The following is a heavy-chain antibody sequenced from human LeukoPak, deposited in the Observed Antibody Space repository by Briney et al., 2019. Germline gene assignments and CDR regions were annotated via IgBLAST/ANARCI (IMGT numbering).Heavy chain of an antibody. CDR2: ISGSGGST. CDR1: GFTFSSYA. D-gene: IGHD5-12*01. Sequence: PGGSLRLSCAASGFTFSSYAMSWVRQAPGKGLEWVSAISGSGGSTYYADSVKGRFTIFRDNSKNTLYLQMNSLRAEDTAVYYCAKDRVATTLFDYWGQGTLVTVSS. J-gene: IGHJ4*02. V-gene: IGHV3-23*01. CDR3: AKDRVATTLFDY.